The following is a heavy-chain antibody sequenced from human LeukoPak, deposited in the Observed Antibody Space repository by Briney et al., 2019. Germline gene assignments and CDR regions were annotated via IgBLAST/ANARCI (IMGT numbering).Heavy chain of an antibody. CDR3: TRSSSFDY. J-gene: IGHJ4*02. Sequence: PGGPLRLSCTASGCTFSRYWMTWVRQAPGKGLEWVANIKEDGSAKYYVDSMKGRFTISRDTSKNTLYLQMNSVRAEDTAMYYCTRSSSFDYWGQGTLVTVSS. CDR1: GCTFSRYW. CDR2: IKEDGSAK. V-gene: IGHV3-7*02. D-gene: IGHD6-13*01.